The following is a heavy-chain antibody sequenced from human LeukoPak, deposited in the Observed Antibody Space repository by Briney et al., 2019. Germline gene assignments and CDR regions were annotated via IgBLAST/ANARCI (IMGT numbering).Heavy chain of an antibody. Sequence: PGGSLRLSCAASGFTFSNYGIHWVRQAPGKGLEWVSYISSSGSTIYYADSVKGRFTISRDNAKNSLYLQMNSLRAEDTAVYYCARGGYDILTGYYKGGFWYWGQGTLVTVSS. V-gene: IGHV3-48*04. CDR3: ARGGYDILTGYYKGGFWY. CDR2: ISSSGSTI. J-gene: IGHJ4*02. D-gene: IGHD3-9*01. CDR1: GFTFSNYG.